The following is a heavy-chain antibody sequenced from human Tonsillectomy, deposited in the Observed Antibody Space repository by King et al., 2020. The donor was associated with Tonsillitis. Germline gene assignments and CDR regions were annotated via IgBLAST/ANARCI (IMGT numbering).Heavy chain of an antibody. CDR1: VASITDYY. V-gene: IGHV4-59*08. CDR3: ARQRGIDYGGNSRFANWFDP. Sequence: QLQESGPGLVKPSETLSLTCAVSVASITDYYWSWIRQPPGKELEWLGYFFYIGRINYNPSLKSRVTMSVDTSNNQFSLKLRFVTAADTAVYYCARQRGIDYGGNSRFANWFDPWGQGTLVTVSS. CDR2: FFYIGRI. D-gene: IGHD4-23*01. J-gene: IGHJ5*02.